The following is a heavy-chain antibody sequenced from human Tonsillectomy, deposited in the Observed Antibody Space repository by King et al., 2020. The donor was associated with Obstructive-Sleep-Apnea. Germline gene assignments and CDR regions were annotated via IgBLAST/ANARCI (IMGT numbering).Heavy chain of an antibody. V-gene: IGHV4-34*01. CDR2: INHSGST. J-gene: IGHJ5*02. CDR1: GGSFSGYY. Sequence: VQLQQWGAGLLKPSETLSLTCAVYGGSFSGYYWSWIRQPPGKGLEWIGEINHSGSTNYNPSLKSRVTISVDTSKNQFSLKLSSVTAADTAVYYCAAGREIVVVAAAIPPGGGWFDPWGQGTLVTVSS. CDR3: AAGREIVVVAAAIPPGGGWFDP. D-gene: IGHD2-2*01.